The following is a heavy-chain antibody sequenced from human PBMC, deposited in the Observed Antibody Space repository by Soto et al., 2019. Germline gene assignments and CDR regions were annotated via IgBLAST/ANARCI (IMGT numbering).Heavy chain of an antibody. CDR3: AKTANGWFSAFDI. CDR2: ISGSGGTT. D-gene: IGHD6-19*01. Sequence: EVQLLESGGGLVQPGGSLRLSCAASGFTFSSYAMSWVRQAPGKGLEWVSAISGSGGTTYYADSVKGRFTFSRDNSKNTLYLQMNSLRAEDTAVYYCAKTANGWFSAFDIWCQGKMVTVSS. CDR1: GFTFSSYA. V-gene: IGHV3-23*01. J-gene: IGHJ3*02.